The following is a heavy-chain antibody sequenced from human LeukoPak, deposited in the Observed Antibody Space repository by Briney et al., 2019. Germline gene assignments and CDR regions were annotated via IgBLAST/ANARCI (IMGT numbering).Heavy chain of an antibody. CDR2: INRDGSEK. J-gene: IGHJ4*02. Sequence: GGSLRLSCVVSGFTLSSRWMMWVRQAPGKGLEWMTNINRDGSEKNYVDSVKGRFTITRDNAENSLYLQMNSLKVEDTAIYYCATYDSWSGYNIAYWGQGTLVTVS. CDR3: ATYDSWSGYNIAY. CDR1: GFTLSSRW. V-gene: IGHV3-7*03. D-gene: IGHD3-3*01.